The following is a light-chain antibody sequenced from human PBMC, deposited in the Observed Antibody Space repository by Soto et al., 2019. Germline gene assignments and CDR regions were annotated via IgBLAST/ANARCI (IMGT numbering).Light chain of an antibody. CDR2: LEGSGSY. V-gene: IGLV4-60*02. Sequence: QPVLTQSSSASASLGSSVKLTCTLSSGHSSYIIAWHQQQPGKAPRYLMKLEGSGSYNKGSGVPDRFSGSSSGADRYLTISNLQFVDEADYYCETWDSNTHVFGGGTKVTVL. CDR1: SGHSSYI. CDR3: ETWDSNTHV. J-gene: IGLJ3*02.